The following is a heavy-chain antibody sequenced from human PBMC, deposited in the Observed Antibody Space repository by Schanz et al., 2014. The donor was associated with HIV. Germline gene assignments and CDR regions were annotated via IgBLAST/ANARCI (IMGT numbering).Heavy chain of an antibody. V-gene: IGHV3-33*08. CDR1: GFNFNNYA. J-gene: IGHJ6*02. CDR3: ARDRLHPGNGMDV. D-gene: IGHD4-4*01. CDR2: IGHEGNDI. Sequence: VQLLESGGGLEQPGGSLRLSCAASGFNFNNYAMTWVRQAPGKGLEWVAVIGHEGNDIHYVDSVAGRFSISRDNSKKTVFLQMNNLRAEDTAVYYCARDRLHPGNGMDVWGQGTTVTVSS.